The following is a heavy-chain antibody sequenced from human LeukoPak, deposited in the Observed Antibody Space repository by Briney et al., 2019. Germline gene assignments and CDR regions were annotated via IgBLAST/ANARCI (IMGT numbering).Heavy chain of an antibody. CDR2: IWDDGSNK. D-gene: IGHD2-2*01. CDR3: ASAPTVSVGYCSSVSCQADY. J-gene: IGHJ4*02. Sequence: GGSLRPSWAAAGFTFSSNGMDWVRQPAGNGRGWVAVIWDDGSNKNYADSVKGRFTISRDNSKNTLYLQMNSLRAEDTAVYYCASAPTVSVGYCSSVSCQADYWGQGTLVTVSS. V-gene: IGHV3-33*01. CDR1: GFTFSSNG.